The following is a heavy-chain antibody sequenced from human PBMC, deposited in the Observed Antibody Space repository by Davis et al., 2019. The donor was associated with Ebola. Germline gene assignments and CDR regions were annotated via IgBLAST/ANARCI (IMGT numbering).Heavy chain of an antibody. J-gene: IGHJ6*02. CDR3: ARDRSSYDSSSGYGMDV. Sequence: AASVTVSCKASGYTFTSYDISWVRQAPGQGLEWMGWISAYNGNTNYAQKLQGRVTMTTDTSTSTAYMELRSLRSDDTAVYYCARDRSSYDSSSGYGMDVWGHGTAVTVSS. CDR1: GYTFTSYD. V-gene: IGHV1-18*01. CDR2: ISAYNGNT. D-gene: IGHD6-6*01.